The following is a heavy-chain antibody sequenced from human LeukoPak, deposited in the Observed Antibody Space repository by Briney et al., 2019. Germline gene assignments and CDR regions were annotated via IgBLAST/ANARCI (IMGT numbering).Heavy chain of an antibody. CDR3: ARGRDGNPFNDAFDI. Sequence: SETVSLTCAVYGGSFSDYYWSWIRQPPGKGLEWIGEINHSGSTNYNPSLKSRVTISVDTSKNQFSLKLSSVTAADTAVYYCARGRDGNPFNDAFDIWGQGTMVTVSS. CDR1: GGSFSDYY. D-gene: IGHD4-23*01. CDR2: INHSGST. V-gene: IGHV4-34*01. J-gene: IGHJ3*02.